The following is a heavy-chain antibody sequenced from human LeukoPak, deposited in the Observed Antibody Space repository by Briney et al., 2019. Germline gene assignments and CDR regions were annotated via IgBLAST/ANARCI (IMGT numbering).Heavy chain of an antibody. V-gene: IGHV3-7*01. CDR1: GFTFSSYW. CDR2: IKKDGSEK. Sequence: GGSLRLSCAASGFTFSSYWMSRVRQAPGKGLEWVANIKKDGSEKYYVDSVKGRFTISRDSSKNILYLQMNSLRAEDTAVYYCAKDRCSNGIGCYYYYMDVWGKGTTVTISS. J-gene: IGHJ6*03. D-gene: IGHD2-8*01. CDR3: AKDRCSNGIGCYYYYMDV.